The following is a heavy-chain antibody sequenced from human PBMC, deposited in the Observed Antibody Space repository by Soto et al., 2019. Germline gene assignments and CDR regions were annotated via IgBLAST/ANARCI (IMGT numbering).Heavy chain of an antibody. CDR1: GLTFNSHT. Sequence: GGSLRLSCTASGLTFNSHTMIFCRQAPGTGLEWVSTISPSGSNTHYADSVKGRFTISRDNSRNTLDLQMSSLRAADTALYYCVSWVSAHFDYWGQGTPVTVSS. D-gene: IGHD3-16*01. CDR2: ISPSGSNT. J-gene: IGHJ4*02. CDR3: VSWVSAHFDY. V-gene: IGHV3-23*05.